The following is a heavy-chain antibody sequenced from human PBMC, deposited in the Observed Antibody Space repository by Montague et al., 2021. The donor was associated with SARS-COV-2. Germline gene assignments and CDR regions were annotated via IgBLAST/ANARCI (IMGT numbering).Heavy chain of an antibody. CDR2: TWYRSRWYT. Sequence: CAISGDSVSSYSAEWNWIRQSPSRGLEWLGRTWYRSRWYTEYAVAVKSRVNISPDTSKNQFSLELNSVTPEDTAVYYCVRAPGSYSSEQFYFDFWGQGTPVTVS. D-gene: IGHD3-16*02. CDR1: GDSVSSYSAE. CDR3: VRAPGSYSSEQFYFDF. J-gene: IGHJ4*02. V-gene: IGHV6-1*01.